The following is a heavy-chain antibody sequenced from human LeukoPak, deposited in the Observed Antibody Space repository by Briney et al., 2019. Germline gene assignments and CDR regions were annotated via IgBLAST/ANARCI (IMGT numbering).Heavy chain of an antibody. V-gene: IGHV4-4*07. CDR2: IYTSGST. Sequence: PSETLSLTCTVSGGSISSYYWSWIRKPAGQGLGWMGPIYTSGSTNYNASLKSRVTMSVDTSKNQFSLKLSSVTAADTAVYYCARGPPYYDFWSGNNWFDPWGQGTLVTVSS. CDR3: ARGPPYYDFWSGNNWFDP. D-gene: IGHD3-3*01. CDR1: GGSISSYY. J-gene: IGHJ5*02.